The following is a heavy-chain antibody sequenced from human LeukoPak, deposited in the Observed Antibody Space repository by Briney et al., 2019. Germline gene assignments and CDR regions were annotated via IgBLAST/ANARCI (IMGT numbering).Heavy chain of an antibody. Sequence: GGSLRLSCAASGFTLNNYGMHWVRQAPGKGLEWVAFIRYDGSYRHHADSVKGRFTISRDNSKNTLYLQVNSLRAEDTAVYYCARPKGGSTYYFDYWGQGTLVTVSS. CDR3: ARPKGGSTYYFDY. CDR2: IRYDGSYR. CDR1: GFTLNNYG. J-gene: IGHJ4*02. D-gene: IGHD3-16*01. V-gene: IGHV3-30*02.